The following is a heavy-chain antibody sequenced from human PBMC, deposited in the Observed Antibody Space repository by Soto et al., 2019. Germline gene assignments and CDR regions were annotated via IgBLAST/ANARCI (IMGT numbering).Heavy chain of an antibody. D-gene: IGHD1-26*01. CDR3: ARVRIVGATRGPLDI. Sequence: PGGSLRLSCAASGFTSISKPSTWVRQPPGKGLEWVAVISYDGSNKYYADSVKGRFTISRDNSKNTLYLQMNSLRAEDTAVYYCARVRIVGATRGPLDIWGQGTMVTVSS. V-gene: IGHV3-30-3*01. CDR1: GFTSISKP. CDR2: ISYDGSNK. J-gene: IGHJ3*02.